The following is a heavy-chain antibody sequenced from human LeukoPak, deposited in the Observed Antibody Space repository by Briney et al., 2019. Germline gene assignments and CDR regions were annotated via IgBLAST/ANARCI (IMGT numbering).Heavy chain of an antibody. CDR2: ISNSGGNT. CDR1: EFTFSRHA. V-gene: IGHV3-23*01. Sequence: GGSLRLSCVASEFTFSRHAVSWVRQAPGKGLEWVSTISNSGGNTYYAGSVKARFSISRDNSKDTLYLQMDSLRVDDTAVYYCARYITGPNTAFDIWGQGTRVTVSS. D-gene: IGHD1-1*01. CDR3: ARYITGPNTAFDI. J-gene: IGHJ3*02.